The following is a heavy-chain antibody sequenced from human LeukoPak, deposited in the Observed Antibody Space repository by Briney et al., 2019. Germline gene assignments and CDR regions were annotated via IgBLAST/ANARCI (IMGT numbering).Heavy chain of an antibody. CDR2: ISSSSSTI. J-gene: IGHJ4*02. CDR3: ARESMIAERPFDY. V-gene: IGHV3-48*04. Sequence: GGSLRLSSAASEFTFSSYSMNWVRQAPGKGLEWVSYISSSSSTIYYADSVKGRFTISRDNAKNSLYLQMNSLRAEDTAVYYCARESMIAERPFDYWGQGTLVTVSS. CDR1: EFTFSSYS. D-gene: IGHD3-22*01.